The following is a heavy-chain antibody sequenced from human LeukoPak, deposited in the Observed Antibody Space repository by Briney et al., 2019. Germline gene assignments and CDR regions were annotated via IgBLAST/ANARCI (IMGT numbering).Heavy chain of an antibody. D-gene: IGHD5-12*01. Sequence: SETLSLTCTVSRDSINNYYWSWIRQPAGKRLEWIGHIYSSGRASYNSSLKSRVTMSVDTSKSQFSLRLSSVTSADTAVYYCARDVGWLLNWFDPWGQGTLVTVSS. CDR3: ARDVGWLLNWFDP. J-gene: IGHJ5*02. CDR1: RDSINNYY. V-gene: IGHV4-4*07. CDR2: IYSSGRA.